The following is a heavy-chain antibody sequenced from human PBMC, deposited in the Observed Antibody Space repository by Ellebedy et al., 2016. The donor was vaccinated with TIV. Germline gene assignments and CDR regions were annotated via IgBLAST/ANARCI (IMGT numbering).Heavy chain of an antibody. Sequence: GESLKISCKGSGYSFTSYWIGWVRQMPGKGLEWMGIIFPGDSDTRYSPSFQGQVTISADSSVTTAYLEWGSLEASDTAIYYCARPISYGSNYAFDIWGQGTMVTVSS. CDR2: IFPGDSDT. CDR1: GYSFTSYW. D-gene: IGHD5-18*01. CDR3: ARPISYGSNYAFDI. J-gene: IGHJ3*02. V-gene: IGHV5-51*01.